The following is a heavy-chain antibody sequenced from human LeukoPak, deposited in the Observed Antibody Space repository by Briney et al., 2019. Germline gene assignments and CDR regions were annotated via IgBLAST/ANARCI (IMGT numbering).Heavy chain of an antibody. J-gene: IGHJ6*02. D-gene: IGHD5-24*01. Sequence: SVTVSCKASGYTFTSYGISWVRQAPGQGLEWMGGVIPIFGTANYAQKFQGRVTITADESTSTAYMELSSLRSEDTAVYYCARPEERAYYYYGMDVWGQGTTVTVSS. CDR1: GYTFTSYG. V-gene: IGHV1-69*13. CDR3: ARPEERAYYYYGMDV. CDR2: VIPIFGTA.